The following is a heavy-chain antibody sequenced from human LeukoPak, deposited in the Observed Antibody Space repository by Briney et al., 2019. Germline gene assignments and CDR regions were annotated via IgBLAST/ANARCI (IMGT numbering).Heavy chain of an antibody. Sequence: NPGGSLRLSCAASGFTFSSYSMNWVRQAPGKGLEWVSSISSSSSYIYYADSVKGRFTISRDNAKNSLYLQMNSLRAEDTAVYYCASFRRLGELSSFDYWGQGTLVTVSS. V-gene: IGHV3-21*01. CDR2: ISSSSSYI. D-gene: IGHD3-16*02. CDR1: GFTFSSYS. CDR3: ASFRRLGELSSFDY. J-gene: IGHJ4*02.